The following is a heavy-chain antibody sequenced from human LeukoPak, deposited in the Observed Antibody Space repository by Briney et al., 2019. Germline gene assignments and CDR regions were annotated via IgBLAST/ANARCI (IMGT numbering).Heavy chain of an antibody. CDR2: INPSGGST. V-gene: IGHV1-46*01. CDR3: ARGPPDYYGSGINYYYYGMDV. Sequence: GASVKVSCKASGYTFTSYYMHWVRQAPGQGLEWMGIINPSGGSTSYAQKFQGRVTMTRDTSTSTVYMELSSLRSEDTAVYYCARGPPDYYGSGINYYYYGMDVWGQGTTVTVSS. J-gene: IGHJ6*02. D-gene: IGHD3-10*01. CDR1: GYTFTSYY.